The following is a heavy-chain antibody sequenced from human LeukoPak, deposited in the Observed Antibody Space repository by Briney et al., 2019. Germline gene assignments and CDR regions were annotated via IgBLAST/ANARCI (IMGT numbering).Heavy chain of an antibody. CDR3: ARGGSGWYYFDY. J-gene: IGHJ4*02. CDR2: ISSSGSTI. Sequence: GGSLRPSCAAAGFTFSSYEMNWLRQAPGKGLEWGSYISSSGSTIYYADSVKGRFTISRDNAKNSLYLQMNSLRAEDTAVYYCARGGSGWYYFDYWGQGTLVTVSS. V-gene: IGHV3-48*03. D-gene: IGHD6-19*01. CDR1: GFTFSSYE.